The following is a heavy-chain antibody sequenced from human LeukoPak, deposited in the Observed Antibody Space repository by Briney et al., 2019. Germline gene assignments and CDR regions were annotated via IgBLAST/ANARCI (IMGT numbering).Heavy chain of an antibody. CDR3: ARHGGYLGPYDY. CDR1: GYSFSTYW. CDR2: IYPGDSDT. D-gene: IGHD3-22*01. J-gene: IGHJ4*02. V-gene: IGHV5-51*01. Sequence: GESLKISCKGSGYSFSTYWIAWVRQMPGKGLEWMGVIYPGDSDTRYSPSFQGQVTISADKSNTTVYLQWSSLKASDTAMYYCARHGGYLGPYDYWGQGTLVTVSS.